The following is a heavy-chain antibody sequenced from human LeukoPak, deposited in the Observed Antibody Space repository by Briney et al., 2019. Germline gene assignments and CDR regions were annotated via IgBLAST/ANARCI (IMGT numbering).Heavy chain of an antibody. CDR3: ARALSWTTESYYYMDV. Sequence: ASVKVSCKASGYTFNSYDINWVRQATGQGLEGMGWMNPNSGNTGYAQKFQGRVTMTKNNSISTAYMELSSLRSEDTAIYYCARALSWTTESYYYMDVWGKGTTVTVSS. V-gene: IGHV1-8*01. CDR2: MNPNSGNT. D-gene: IGHD3/OR15-3a*01. J-gene: IGHJ6*03. CDR1: GYTFNSYD.